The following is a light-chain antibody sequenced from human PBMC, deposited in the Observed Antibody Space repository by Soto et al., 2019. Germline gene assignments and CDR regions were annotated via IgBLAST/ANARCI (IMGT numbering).Light chain of an antibody. CDR1: QSLLHSDGRTF. J-gene: IGKJ5*01. CDR2: EAS. V-gene: IGKV2D-29*01. Sequence: DIVMTQSPLSLSVTPGQPASISCKSSQSLLHSDGRTFLCWYLQKPGQPPQVLIYEASDRFSGVXDXXSGSGSGTDFTLKISRVEAEDAGVYYCMQSMEIPITFGQGTRLEIK. CDR3: MQSMEIPIT.